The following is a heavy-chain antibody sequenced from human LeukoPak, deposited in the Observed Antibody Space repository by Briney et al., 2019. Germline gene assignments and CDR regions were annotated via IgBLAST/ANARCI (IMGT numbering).Heavy chain of an antibody. Sequence: PSQTLSLTCTVSGGSISSGSYYWNWIRQPAGKGLEWIGRIYTSGSTNYNPSLKSRVTISVDTSKNQFSLQLNSVTAADTAVYFCSRAYSSSYWYFDLWGRGTLVTVSS. CDR1: GGSISSGSYY. CDR3: SRAYSSSYWYFDL. V-gene: IGHV4-61*02. CDR2: IYTSGST. D-gene: IGHD6-6*01. J-gene: IGHJ2*01.